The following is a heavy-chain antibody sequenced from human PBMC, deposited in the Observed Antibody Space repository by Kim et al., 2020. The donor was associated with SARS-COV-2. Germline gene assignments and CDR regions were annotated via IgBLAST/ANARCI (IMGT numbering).Heavy chain of an antibody. Sequence: EQKFQGRVTMTRDTSTSTVYMELSSLRSEDTAVYYCALEPGGYSYGCFDYWGQGTLVTVSS. V-gene: IGHV1-46*01. CDR3: ALEPGGYSYGCFDY. D-gene: IGHD5-18*01. J-gene: IGHJ4*02.